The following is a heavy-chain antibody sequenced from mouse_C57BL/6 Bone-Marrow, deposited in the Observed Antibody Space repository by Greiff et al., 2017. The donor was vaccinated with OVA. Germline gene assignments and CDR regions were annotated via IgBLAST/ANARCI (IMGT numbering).Heavy chain of an antibody. Sequence: DVKLVESGAGLVKPGGSLKLSCAASGFTFSSYAMSWVRQTPEQRLEWVAYISSGGGYIYYADTVKGRFTISRDNARNTLYLQMSSLKSDDTAMYYCTRGCGSSLWGQGTLDTVSA. J-gene: IGHJ3*01. V-gene: IGHV5-9-1*02. CDR1: GFTFSSYA. D-gene: IGHD1-1*01. CDR2: ISSGGGYI. CDR3: TRGCGSSL.